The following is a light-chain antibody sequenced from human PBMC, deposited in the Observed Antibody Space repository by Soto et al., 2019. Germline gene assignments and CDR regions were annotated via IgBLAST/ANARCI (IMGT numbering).Light chain of an antibody. V-gene: IGKV3-11*01. CDR1: QSVTDW. CDR2: DAS. CDR3: AQRHWPWT. J-gene: IGKJ1*01. Sequence: EIVVTQSPATLSLSLGERATLSCRTSQSVTDWVAWYQHRPGQAPRLLIFDASNRAPHIPARFSGSGSGTDFTLTISGLEPEDSAVYYCAQRHWPWTVGQGTKVEI.